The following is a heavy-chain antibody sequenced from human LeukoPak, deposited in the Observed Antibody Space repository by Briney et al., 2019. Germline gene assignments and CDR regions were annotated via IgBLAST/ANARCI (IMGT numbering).Heavy chain of an antibody. J-gene: IGHJ4*02. Sequence: SVKVSCRASGGTFSSYAISWVRQAPGQGLEWMGGIIPIFGTANYVQKFQGRVTITADKSTSPAYMELSSLRSDDTAVYYCARSHTPPQGFGELLYGRIWGYFDYWGQGTLVTVSS. V-gene: IGHV1-69*06. D-gene: IGHD3-10*01. CDR1: GGTFSSYA. CDR2: IIPIFGTA. CDR3: ARSHTPPQGFGELLYGRIWGYFDY.